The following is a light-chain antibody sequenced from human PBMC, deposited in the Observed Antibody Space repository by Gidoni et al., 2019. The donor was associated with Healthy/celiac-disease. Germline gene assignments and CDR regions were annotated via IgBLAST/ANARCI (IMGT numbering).Light chain of an antibody. J-gene: IGLJ2*01. V-gene: IGLV3-1*01. CDR1: KLGAKY. Sequence: SYALTQPPSVSGSPGQTASNTCSGDKLGAKYACWYQQKPGQSPVLVIYQDSKRPSGIPERFSGSNSGNTATLTISGTQAMDEADYYCQAWDSSVVFGGGTKLTVL. CDR2: QDS. CDR3: QAWDSSVV.